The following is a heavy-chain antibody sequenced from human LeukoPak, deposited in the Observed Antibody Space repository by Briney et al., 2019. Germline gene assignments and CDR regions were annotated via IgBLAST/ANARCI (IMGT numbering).Heavy chain of an antibody. CDR1: GFTFSGFA. CDR3: TGAHKYSSGWYRIDAFDI. V-gene: IGHV3-73*01. Sequence: TGGSLRFYCAASGFTFSGFALHRLGPGPGKGLEWVGLLSSEANSCATAYAASVKGRFTISRDDSKNTAYLQMSSLKTEDTAVYYCTGAHKYSSGWYRIDAFDIWGQGTMVTVSS. J-gene: IGHJ3*02. D-gene: IGHD6-19*01. CDR2: LSSEANSCAT.